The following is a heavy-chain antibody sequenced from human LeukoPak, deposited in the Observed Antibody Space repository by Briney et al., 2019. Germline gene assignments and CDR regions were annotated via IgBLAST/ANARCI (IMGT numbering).Heavy chain of an antibody. D-gene: IGHD5-12*01. CDR1: GFTFSGYS. V-gene: IGHV3-21*01. Sequence: GGSLRLSCAASGFTFSGYSMNWVRQAPGKGLEWVSSISSSSSYIYYADSVKGRFTISRDNAKNSLYLQMNSLRAEDTAVYYCARGGGYSGYGAYYFDYWGQGTLVTVSS. CDR2: ISSSSSYI. J-gene: IGHJ4*02. CDR3: ARGGGYSGYGAYYFDY.